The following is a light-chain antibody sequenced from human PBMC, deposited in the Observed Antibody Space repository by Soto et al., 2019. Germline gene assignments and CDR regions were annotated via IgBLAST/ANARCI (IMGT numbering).Light chain of an antibody. CDR2: DVS. J-gene: IGLJ3*02. V-gene: IGLV2-11*01. Sequence: QSALTQPRSVSGSPGQSVTISCTGTSSDVGGYNYVSWYQQHPGKAPKLMIYDVSKRPSGVPDRFSGSKSGNTASLTISGPQAEDEAHYYCASSAGSYPSVLGGGPKVTVL. CDR1: SSDVGGYNY. CDR3: ASSAGSYPSV.